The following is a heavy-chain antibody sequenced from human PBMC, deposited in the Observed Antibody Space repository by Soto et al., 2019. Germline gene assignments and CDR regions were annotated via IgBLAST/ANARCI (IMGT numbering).Heavy chain of an antibody. J-gene: IGHJ6*02. D-gene: IGHD6-19*01. CDR1: GGTFSSYA. CDR3: ARVYSSGWYRPRNYYYYYYGMDV. CDR2: IIPIFGTA. Sequence: GTSVKVTCKASGGTFSSYAISWVRQAPGQGLEWMGGIIPIFGTANYAQKFQGRVTITADESTSTAYMELSSLRSEDTAVYYCARVYSSGWYRPRNYYYYYYGMDVWGQGTTVTVSS. V-gene: IGHV1-69*13.